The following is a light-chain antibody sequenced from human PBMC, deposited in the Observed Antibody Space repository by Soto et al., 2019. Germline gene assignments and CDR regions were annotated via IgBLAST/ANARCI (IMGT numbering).Light chain of an antibody. J-gene: IGKJ3*01. V-gene: IGKV3-15*01. CDR3: QQYDNWPG. Sequence: EIVMTQSPATLSVSPGERVTLSCRASQSVSSNLAWYQQKPCQAPRLLIYGASTRATGIPARFSGSGSGTDFTLTISSLQSEDVAVYYCQQYDNWPGFGPGTKVDIK. CDR1: QSVSSN. CDR2: GAS.